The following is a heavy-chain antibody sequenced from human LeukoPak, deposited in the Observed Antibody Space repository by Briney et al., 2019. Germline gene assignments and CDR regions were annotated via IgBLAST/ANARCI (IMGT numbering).Heavy chain of an antibody. J-gene: IGHJ4*02. CDR3: ARGDAGIEAAGNLLNFLDY. V-gene: IGHV3-23*01. D-gene: IGHD6-13*01. CDR2: ISGSGGST. Sequence: GGSLRLSCAASGFTFSTYSMNWVRQAPGKGLEWVSIISGSGGSTHYADSVKGRLAISRDNSRNTLYLQMNSLRAEDTAVYHCARGDAGIEAAGNLLNFLDYWGQGILVTVSS. CDR1: GFTFSTYS.